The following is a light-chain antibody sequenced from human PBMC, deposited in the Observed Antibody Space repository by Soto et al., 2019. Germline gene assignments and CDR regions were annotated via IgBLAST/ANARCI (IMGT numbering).Light chain of an antibody. V-gene: IGKV3D-15*02. CDR1: QSVDSN. CDR3: QQYDSIPPWT. CDR2: GAS. Sequence: EIVMTQSPATLSVSPGDGATLSCRASQSVDSNLAWYQQKPGQTPRLLIYGASTRPTGIPARFSGSGSGTDFTLTISRLDPEDYAVYFCQQYDSIPPWTFGQGTKVDIK. J-gene: IGKJ1*01.